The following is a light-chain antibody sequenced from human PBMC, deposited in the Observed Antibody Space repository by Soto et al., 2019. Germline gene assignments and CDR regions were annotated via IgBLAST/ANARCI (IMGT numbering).Light chain of an antibody. J-gene: IGLJ2*01. CDR3: AAWDDSVSVLV. CDR1: SSNIGGNS. V-gene: IGLV1-47*02. Sequence: QAVVTQPPSASGTPGQRVTISCSGSSSNIGGNSVNWYQHLPGAAPRLLIYDNNRRPSGVPDRFSGSKSGTSASLAISGLRSEDEADYYCAAWDDSVSVLVFGGGTKLTVL. CDR2: DNN.